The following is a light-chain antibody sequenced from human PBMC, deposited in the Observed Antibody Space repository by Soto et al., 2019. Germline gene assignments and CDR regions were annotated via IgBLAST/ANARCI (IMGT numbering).Light chain of an antibody. CDR1: QSVGGSY. CDR2: GVS. CDR3: QQYGSATYT. J-gene: IGKJ2*01. V-gene: IGKV3-20*01. Sequence: EIVLTQSPGTLSLSPGERATLSCKASQSVGGSYLAWYQQKTGQAPRLLIYGVSNRATGIPDRFSGSGSVTDFTLTISRLEPEDFAVYYCQQYGSATYTFGQGTRLEI.